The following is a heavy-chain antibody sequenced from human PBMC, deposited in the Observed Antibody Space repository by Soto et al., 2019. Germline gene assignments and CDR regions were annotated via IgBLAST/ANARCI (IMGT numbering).Heavy chain of an antibody. J-gene: IGHJ4*02. D-gene: IGHD6-19*01. CDR1: GYTFTSYA. CDR3: ARGSFSGWPFDY. V-gene: IGHV1-3*01. CDR2: INAGNGNT. Sequence: ASVKVSCKASGYTFTSYAMHWVRQAPGQRLEWMGWINAGNGNTKYSQKFQGRVTITRDTSASTAYMELSSLRSKDTAVYYCARGSFSGWPFDYWGQGTLVTVSS.